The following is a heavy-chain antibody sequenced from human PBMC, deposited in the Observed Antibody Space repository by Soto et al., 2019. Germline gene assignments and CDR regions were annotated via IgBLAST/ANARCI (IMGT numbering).Heavy chain of an antibody. Sequence: QVQLVQSGAEVKKPGSSVKVSCKASGGTFSSYAISWVRQAPGQGLEWMGGIIPIFGTANYAQKFQGRVTITADESTSTAYRELSSLRSEDTAVYYWGRGLRVRGDYVQYSFDYWGQGTLVTVSS. CDR2: IIPIFGTA. D-gene: IGHD4-17*01. J-gene: IGHJ4*02. V-gene: IGHV1-69*01. CDR3: GRGLRVRGDYVQYSFDY. CDR1: GGTFSSYA.